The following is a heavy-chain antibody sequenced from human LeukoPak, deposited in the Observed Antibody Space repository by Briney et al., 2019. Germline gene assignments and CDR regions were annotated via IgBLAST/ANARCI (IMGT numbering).Heavy chain of an antibody. CDR1: GDSITSYY. CDR2: INHSGST. D-gene: IGHD5/OR15-5a*01. J-gene: IGHJ6*03. Sequence: PSETLSLTCTVSGDSITSYYWSWIRQPPGKGLEWIGEINHSGSTNYNPSLKSRVTISVDTSKNQFSLKLSSVTAADTAVYYCARLYDSRGYTYYYYYMDVWGKGTTVTVSS. CDR3: ARLYDSRGYTYYYYYMDV. V-gene: IGHV4-34*01.